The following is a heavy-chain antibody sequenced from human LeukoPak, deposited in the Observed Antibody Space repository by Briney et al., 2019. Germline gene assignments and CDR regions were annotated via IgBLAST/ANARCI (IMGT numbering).Heavy chain of an antibody. CDR1: GFTFSSYS. CDR2: ISSSSSYI. V-gene: IGHV3-21*01. D-gene: IGHD3-22*01. CDR3: ARDSTYYYDSSGYPPDY. J-gene: IGHJ4*02. Sequence: NTGGSLRLSCAASGFTFSSYSMNWVRQAPGKGLEWVSSISSSSSYIYYADSVKGRFTISRDNAKNSLYLQMNSLRAEDTAVYYCARDSTYYYDSSGYPPDYWGQGTLVTVSS.